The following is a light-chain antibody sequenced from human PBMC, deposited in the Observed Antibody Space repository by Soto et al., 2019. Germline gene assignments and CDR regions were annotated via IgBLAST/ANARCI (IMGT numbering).Light chain of an antibody. J-gene: IGKJ4*02. CDR3: QKYNSAPR. Sequence: DIQMTQSPSSLSASVGDRVTITCRASQGISNYLAWYQQKPGKVPKLLIYAAYTLQSGVPSRFSGSGSGTDFTLTISSLQPEDVATDYCQKYNSAPRFGGGTKVEIK. CDR2: AAY. CDR1: QGISNY. V-gene: IGKV1-27*01.